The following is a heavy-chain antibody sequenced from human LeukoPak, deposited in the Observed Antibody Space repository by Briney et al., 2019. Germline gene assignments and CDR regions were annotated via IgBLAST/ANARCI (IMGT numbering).Heavy chain of an antibody. D-gene: IGHD5-18*01. J-gene: IGHJ6*03. CDR1: GGSFSGYY. Sequence: SETLSLTCAVYGGSFSGYYWSWIRQPPGKGLEWIGEINHSGSTNYSPSLKSQVTISVDTSKNQFSLKLSSVTAADTAVYYCARTTEGGYTYDYFYYYYMDVWGKGTTVTISS. V-gene: IGHV4-34*01. CDR3: ARTTEGGYTYDYFYYYYMDV. CDR2: INHSGST.